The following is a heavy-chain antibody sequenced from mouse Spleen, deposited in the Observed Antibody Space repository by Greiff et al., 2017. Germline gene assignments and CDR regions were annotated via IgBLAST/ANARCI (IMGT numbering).Heavy chain of an antibody. CDR3: ASPITTVGAD. CDR1: GYSITSGYY. V-gene: IGHV3-6*01. Sequence: EVKLMESGPGLVKPSQSLSLTCSVTGYSITSGYYWNWLRQFPGNKLEWMGYISYDGSNNYNPSLKNRISITRDTSKNQFFLKLNSVTTEDTATYYCASPITTVGADWGQGTLVTVSA. D-gene: IGHD1-1*01. CDR2: ISYDGSN. J-gene: IGHJ3*01.